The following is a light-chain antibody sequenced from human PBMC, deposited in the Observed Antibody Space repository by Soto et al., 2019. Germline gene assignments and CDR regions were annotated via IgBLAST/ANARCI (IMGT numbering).Light chain of an antibody. J-gene: IGKJ1*01. CDR1: QSISNH. CDR3: QQSYSTPWT. Sequence: DIQMTQSPSSVSASVEDRVIITCRASQSISNHLHWYQQKPGKAPKLLIFAASSLQSGVPSRFSGSRSGTIFTLTISSLQPEDFATYYCQQSYSTPWTFGQGTKVDIK. CDR2: AAS. V-gene: IGKV1-39*01.